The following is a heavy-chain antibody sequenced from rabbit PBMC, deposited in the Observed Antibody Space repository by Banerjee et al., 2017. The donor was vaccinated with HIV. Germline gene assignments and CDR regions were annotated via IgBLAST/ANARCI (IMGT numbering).Heavy chain of an antibody. Sequence: QQLVESGGGLVKPGASLTLTCKASGFSFSSGYYMCWVRQAPGKGLEWIGCINTGSSGSTYYATWAKGRFTISKTSSTTVTLQMTSLTAADTATYFCARDLGWPLNLWGPGTLVTVS. CDR1: GFSFSSGYY. V-gene: IGHV1S40*01. CDR3: ARDLGWPLNL. CDR2: INTGSSGST. J-gene: IGHJ4*01.